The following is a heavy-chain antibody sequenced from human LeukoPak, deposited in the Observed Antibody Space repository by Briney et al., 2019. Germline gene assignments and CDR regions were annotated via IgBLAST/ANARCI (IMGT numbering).Heavy chain of an antibody. V-gene: IGHV1-69*13. CDR3: VNNINVDTAMELFDY. CDR1: GYTFTSYY. D-gene: IGHD5-18*01. CDR2: IIPIFGTA. Sequence: SVKVSCKASGYTFTSYYMHWVRQAPGQGLEWMGGIIPIFGTANYAQKFQGRVTITADESTSTAYMELSSLRSEDTAVYYCVNNINVDTAMELFDYWGQGTLVTVSS. J-gene: IGHJ4*02.